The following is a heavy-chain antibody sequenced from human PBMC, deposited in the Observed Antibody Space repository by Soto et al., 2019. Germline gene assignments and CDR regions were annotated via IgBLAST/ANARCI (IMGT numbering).Heavy chain of an antibody. CDR3: ARQLISSSRYDNWFDP. D-gene: IGHD6-6*01. V-gene: IGHV6-1*01. CDR2: TYYRSKWYN. Sequence: PSQTLSLTCAISGHSVSSSSAAWNWIRQSPSRGLEWLGRTYYRSKWYNDYAVSVKSRITINADASKNQFSLQLNSVTPEDTAVYYFARQLISSSRYDNWFDPWGQGTLXTSPQ. CDR1: GHSVSSSSAA. J-gene: IGHJ5*02.